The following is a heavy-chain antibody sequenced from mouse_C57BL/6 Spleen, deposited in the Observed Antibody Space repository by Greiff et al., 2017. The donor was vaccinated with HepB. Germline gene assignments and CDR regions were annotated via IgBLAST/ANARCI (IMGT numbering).Heavy chain of an antibody. CDR1: GYTFTEYT. V-gene: IGHV1-62-2*01. Sequence: QVQLKQSGAELVKPGASVKLSCKASGYTFTEYTIHWVKQRSGQGLEWIGWFYPGSGSIKYNEKFKDKATLTADKSSSTVYMELSRLTSEDSAVYVSARNARIVDGYSAWLAYWGQGTLVTVSA. CDR2: FYPGSGSI. CDR3: ARNARIVDGYSAWLAY. D-gene: IGHD2-3*01. J-gene: IGHJ3*01.